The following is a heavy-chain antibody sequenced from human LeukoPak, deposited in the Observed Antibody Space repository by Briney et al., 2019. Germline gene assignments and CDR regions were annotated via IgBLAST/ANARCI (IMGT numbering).Heavy chain of an antibody. CDR2: INAYNGNT. D-gene: IGHD1-1*01. V-gene: IGHV1-18*01. J-gene: IGHJ4*02. CDR1: GYTFTSYG. Sequence: GASVKVSCKASGYTFTSYGFIWVRQAPGQGLEWMGWINAYNGNTNYAQKLQGRVTMTTDTSTSTAYMELRSLRFDDTAVYYCARRQGTTLSFDYWGQGTLVTVSS. CDR3: ARRQGTTLSFDY.